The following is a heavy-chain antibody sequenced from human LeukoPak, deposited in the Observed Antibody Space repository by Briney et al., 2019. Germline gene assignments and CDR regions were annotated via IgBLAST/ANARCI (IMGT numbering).Heavy chain of an antibody. Sequence: SETLSLTCAVYGGSFSGYYWSWIRQPPGKGLEWIGEINHSGSTNYNPSLKSRVTISVDTSKNQFSLKLSSVTAADTAVYYCAGATGFDYWGQGTLVTVSS. D-gene: IGHD3-10*01. CDR2: INHSGST. V-gene: IGHV4-34*01. CDR1: GGSFSGYY. CDR3: AGATGFDY. J-gene: IGHJ4*02.